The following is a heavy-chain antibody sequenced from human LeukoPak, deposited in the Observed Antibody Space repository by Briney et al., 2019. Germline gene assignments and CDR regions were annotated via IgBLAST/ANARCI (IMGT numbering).Heavy chain of an antibody. CDR3: ARGRGKNYGGNPNHDY. V-gene: IGHV4-34*01. Sequence: SETLSLTCAVYGGSFSGYYWSWIRQPPGKGLEWIGEINHSGGTNYNPSLKSRVTISVDTSKNQFSLKLSSVTAADTAVYYCARGRGKNYGGNPNHDYWGQGTLVTVSS. J-gene: IGHJ4*02. D-gene: IGHD4-23*01. CDR1: GGSFSGYY. CDR2: INHSGGT.